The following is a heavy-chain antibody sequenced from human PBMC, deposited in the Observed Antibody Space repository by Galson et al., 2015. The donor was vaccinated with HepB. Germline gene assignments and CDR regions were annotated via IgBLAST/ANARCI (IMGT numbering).Heavy chain of an antibody. CDR2: INHSGST. J-gene: IGHJ5*02. V-gene: IGHV4-34*01. CDR3: ARAVSCSTIFGVVINCRRGRPNWFDP. CDR1: GGSFSGYY. Sequence: SETLSLTCAVSGGSFSGYYWSWIRQPPGKGLEWIGEINHSGSTNYNPSLKSRVTISVDTSKNQFSLKLSSVTAADTAVYYCARAVSCSTIFGVVINCRRGRPNWFDPWGQGTLVTVSS. D-gene: IGHD3-3*01.